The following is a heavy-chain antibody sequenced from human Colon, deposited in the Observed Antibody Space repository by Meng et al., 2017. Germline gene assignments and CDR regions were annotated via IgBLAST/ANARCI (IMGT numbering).Heavy chain of an antibody. CDR1: VYTFTSSD. D-gene: IGHD2-2*01. CDR3: ARTAMLDS. J-gene: IGHJ5*01. Sequence: QVKLVQSGAEVRKPGAPVKVTCKASVYTFTSSDINWVRQATGRGLEWLGWMNPNNGNTGSAQKFQGRVSMTRDTSIGTAYMELSGLTSEDTAVYYCARTAMLDSWGQGTLVTVSS. V-gene: IGHV1-8*01. CDR2: MNPNNGNT.